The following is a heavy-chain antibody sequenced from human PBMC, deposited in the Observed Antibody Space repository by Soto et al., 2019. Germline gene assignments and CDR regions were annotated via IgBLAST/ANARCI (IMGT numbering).Heavy chain of an antibody. CDR1: GGSISTYF. CDR3: ARVGGYLFDP. D-gene: IGHD2-15*01. Sequence: PSETLSLTCTVSGGSISTYFWSWIRQPPGKGLEWIGNIYYSGTTDYNPSLKSRVTLSVDASKNQFSLRLSSVTAADTAVYYCARVGGYLFDPWGQGTLVTVSS. J-gene: IGHJ5*02. V-gene: IGHV4-59*01. CDR2: IYYSGTT.